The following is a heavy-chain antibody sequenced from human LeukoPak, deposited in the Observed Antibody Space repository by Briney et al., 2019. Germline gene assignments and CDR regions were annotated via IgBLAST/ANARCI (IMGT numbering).Heavy chain of an antibody. D-gene: IGHD3-22*01. CDR1: GFTFSSYG. CDR2: ISYDGSNK. J-gene: IGHJ4*02. Sequence: GGSLRLSCAASGFTFSSYGMHWVRQAPGKGLEWVAVISYDGSNKYYADSVKGRFTISRDNSKNTLYLQMNSLRVEDTAVYYCAKDLGGGMIVVVGIDYWGQGTLVTVSS. V-gene: IGHV3-30*18. CDR3: AKDLGGGMIVVVGIDY.